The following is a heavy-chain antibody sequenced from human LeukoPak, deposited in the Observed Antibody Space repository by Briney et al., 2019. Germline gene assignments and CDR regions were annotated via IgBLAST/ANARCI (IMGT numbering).Heavy chain of an antibody. CDR1: GGTFSSYA. CDR3: ARSTNSRPYYYGSGNYFDY. CDR2: IIPIFGTA. J-gene: IGHJ4*02. V-gene: IGHV1-69*01. D-gene: IGHD3-10*01. Sequence: SVKLSCKASGGTFSSYAISWVRQAPGQGLEWMGGIIPIFGTANYAQKFQGRVTITADESTSTAYMELSSLRSEDTAVYYCARSTNSRPYYYGSGNYFDYWGQGTLVSVSS.